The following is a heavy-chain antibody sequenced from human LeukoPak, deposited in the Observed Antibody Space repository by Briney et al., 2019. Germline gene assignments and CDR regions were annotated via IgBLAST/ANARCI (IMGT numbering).Heavy chain of an antibody. CDR3: ARGGTRYSSSLYFDY. Sequence: GGSLRLSCAASGFAFSSYWMYWVRQVAGKGLVWVSRIKPDGSSTDYADSVKGRFTISRDNSKNTLYLQMNSLRAEDTAVYYCARGGTRYSSSLYFDYWGQGTLVTVSS. D-gene: IGHD6-6*01. V-gene: IGHV3-74*01. CDR2: IKPDGSST. CDR1: GFAFSSYW. J-gene: IGHJ4*02.